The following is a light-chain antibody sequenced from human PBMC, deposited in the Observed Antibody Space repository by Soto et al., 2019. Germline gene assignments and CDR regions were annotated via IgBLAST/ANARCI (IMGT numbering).Light chain of an antibody. CDR2: EGS. Sequence: QSALTQPASVSGSPGQSITISCTGTSSDVGSYNLVSWYQQHPGKASNLMIYEGSKRPSGVSNCFSGSKSGNTASLTISGLQAEDEADYYCCSYAGSSTPYVFGTGTKVTVL. V-gene: IGLV2-23*01. J-gene: IGLJ1*01. CDR1: SSDVGSYNL. CDR3: CSYAGSSTPYV.